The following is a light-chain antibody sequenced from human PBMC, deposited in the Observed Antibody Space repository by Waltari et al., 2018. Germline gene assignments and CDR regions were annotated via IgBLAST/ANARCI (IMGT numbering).Light chain of an antibody. V-gene: IGLV1-44*01. J-gene: IGLJ2*01. Sequence: QSVLTQPPPASGTPGQTVTISCSGTNSNIGSKPVSWYQQLPGSAPKLLIYSNDRRPSGVPDRFSGSKSGTSASLAITGLQSEDEADYHCAAWDVRLNAVVFGGGTKLTVL. CDR1: NSNIGSKP. CDR3: AAWDVRLNAVV. CDR2: SND.